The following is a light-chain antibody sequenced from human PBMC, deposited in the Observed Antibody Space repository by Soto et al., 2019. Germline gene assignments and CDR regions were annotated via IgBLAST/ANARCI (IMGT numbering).Light chain of an antibody. J-gene: IGKJ1*01. V-gene: IGKV1-5*03. Sequence: DIQMTQSPSTLSASVGDTVTITCRASQSISAWLAWYQQKPGQAPKLLIYKASSLESGVPSRFSGSGSGTEFTLTISSLQPDDFATYYCQQYNNYGSWTFGQGTKLEIK. CDR2: KAS. CDR3: QQYNNYGSWT. CDR1: QSISAW.